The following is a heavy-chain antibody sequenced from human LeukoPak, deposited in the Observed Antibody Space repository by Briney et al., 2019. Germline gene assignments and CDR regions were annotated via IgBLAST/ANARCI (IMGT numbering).Heavy chain of an antibody. D-gene: IGHD6-13*01. CDR2: IIPIFGTA. Sequence: GASVKVSCKTSGYTFTDYYIHWVRQAPGQGLEWMGRIIPIFGTANYAQKFQGRVTITTDESTSTAYMELSSLRSEDTAVYYCAATTDSSSWYEVLWYFDYWGQGTLVTVSS. CDR1: GYTFTDYY. CDR3: AATTDSSSWYEVLWYFDY. J-gene: IGHJ4*02. V-gene: IGHV1-69*05.